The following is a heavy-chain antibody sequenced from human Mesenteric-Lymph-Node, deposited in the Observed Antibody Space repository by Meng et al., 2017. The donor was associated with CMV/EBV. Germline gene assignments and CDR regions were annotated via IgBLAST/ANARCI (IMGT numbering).Heavy chain of an antibody. CDR2: INHSGST. CDR3: ARVGSAVNHNWFDP. Sequence: GSLRLSCAAYGGSFSGYDWSWIRQPPGQGLERIGEINHSGSTNYNPSLKSRVTISLDTSKNQFNLNLNSVTAADTAVYYCARVGSAVNHNWFDPWGQGHLVTVSS. J-gene: IGHJ5*02. V-gene: IGHV4-34*01. CDR1: GGSFSGYD. D-gene: IGHD3-10*01.